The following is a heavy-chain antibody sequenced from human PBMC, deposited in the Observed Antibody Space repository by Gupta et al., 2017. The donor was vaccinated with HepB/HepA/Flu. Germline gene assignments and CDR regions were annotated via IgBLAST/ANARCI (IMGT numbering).Heavy chain of an antibody. CDR3: ARDSCSGGSCYYHYGMDV. CDR2: MNPNSGNT. V-gene: IGHV1-8*01. J-gene: IGHJ6*02. D-gene: IGHD2-15*01. Sequence: QVQLVQSGAEVKKPGASVKVSCKASGYNFTSYDINWVRQATGQGLEWMGWMNPNSGNTGFVQKFQGRVTMTRNNSIGTVYMELSSLRSEDTAVYYCARDSCSGGSCYYHYGMDVLGQGTTVTVSS. CDR1: GYNFTSYD.